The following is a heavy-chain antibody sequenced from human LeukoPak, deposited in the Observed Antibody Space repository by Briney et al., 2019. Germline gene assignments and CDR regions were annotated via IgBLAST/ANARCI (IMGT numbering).Heavy chain of an antibody. D-gene: IGHD1-14*01. CDR1: GFTISVSA. Sequence: QPGGSLELSCAASGFTISVSAVHWVRQASGKGLEWVGRIRSKDHNYATTYAASVKGRFTISRDDSKNTAYLQINSLKTEDTAVYYCARLAVSNVGTTVFDYWGQGTLVTVSS. V-gene: IGHV3-73*01. J-gene: IGHJ4*02. CDR3: ARLAVSNVGTTVFDY. CDR2: IRSKDHNYAT.